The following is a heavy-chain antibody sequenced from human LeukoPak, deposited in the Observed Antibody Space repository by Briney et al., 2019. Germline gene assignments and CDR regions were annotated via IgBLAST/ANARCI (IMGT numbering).Heavy chain of an antibody. D-gene: IGHD4-23*01. CDR3: ARADYGGNSPFDY. CDR2: ISSSSSYI. J-gene: IGHJ4*02. V-gene: IGHV3-21*01. Sequence: GGSLRLSCAASGFTLSSYSMNWVRQAPGKGLEWVSSISSSSSYIYYADSVKGRFTISRDNAKNSLYLQMNSLRAEDTAVYYCARADYGGNSPFDYWGQGTLVTVSS. CDR1: GFTLSSYS.